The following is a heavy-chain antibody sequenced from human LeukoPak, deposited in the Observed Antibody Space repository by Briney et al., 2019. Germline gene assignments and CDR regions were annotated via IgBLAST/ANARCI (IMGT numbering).Heavy chain of an antibody. Sequence: GASVKVSCKASGYTFTSCDINWVRQAPGQGLEWMGWVSGYNGNTNYAQKFEGRVAMTTDTSSSTAYMELRSLRSDDTAIYYCARCDWFDPWGQGTLVTVSS. J-gene: IGHJ5*02. V-gene: IGHV1-18*01. CDR2: VSGYNGNT. CDR1: GYTFTSCD. CDR3: ARCDWFDP. D-gene: IGHD2-21*01.